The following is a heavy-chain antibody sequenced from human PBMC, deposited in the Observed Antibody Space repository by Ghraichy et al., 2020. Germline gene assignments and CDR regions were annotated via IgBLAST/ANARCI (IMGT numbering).Heavy chain of an antibody. D-gene: IGHD3-10*01. J-gene: IGHJ6*02. V-gene: IGHV3-48*01. CDR2: ISSRSSTI. CDR1: GFTFSTYS. Sequence: GESLNISCAASGFTFSTYSMNWVRQAPGKGLEWVSYISSRSSTITYADSVKGRFTISRDNAKNSLYLQMNSLRADDTAVYYCARHGEISGHYYYGMDLWGQGTTVTVSS. CDR3: ARHGEISGHYYYGMDL.